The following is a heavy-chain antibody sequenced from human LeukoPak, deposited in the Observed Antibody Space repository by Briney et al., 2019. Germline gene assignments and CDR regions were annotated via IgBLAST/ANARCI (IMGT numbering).Heavy chain of an antibody. CDR2: IYYSGST. D-gene: IGHD6-13*01. CDR1: GGSISSGDYY. V-gene: IGHV4-30-4*02. J-gene: IGHJ4*02. Sequence: PSETLSLTCTVSGGSISSGDYYWSWIRQPPGKGLEWIGYIYYSGSTYYNPSLKSRVTISVDTSKNQFSLKLSSVTAADTAVYYCARAQQLVNLDYWGQGTLVTVSS. CDR3: ARAQQLVNLDY.